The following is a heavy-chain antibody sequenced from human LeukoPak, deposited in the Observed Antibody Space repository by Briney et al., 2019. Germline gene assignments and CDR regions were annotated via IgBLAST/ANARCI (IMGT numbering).Heavy chain of an antibody. CDR1: GYTFTGYY. V-gene: IGHV1-2*04. D-gene: IGHD1-1*01. J-gene: IGHJ4*02. CDR2: INPNSGGT. CDR3: ARGTGTKGRLIYYFDY. Sequence: GASVKVSCTASGYTFTGYYMHWVRQAPGQGLEWMGWINPNSGGTNYAQKFQGWVTMTRDTSISTAYMELSRLRSDDTAVYYCARGTGTKGRLIYYFDYWGQGTLVTVSS.